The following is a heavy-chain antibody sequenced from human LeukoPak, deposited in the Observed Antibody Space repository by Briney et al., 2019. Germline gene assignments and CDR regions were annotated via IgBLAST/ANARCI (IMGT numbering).Heavy chain of an antibody. J-gene: IGHJ4*02. Sequence: PSETLSLTCTVSGGSISSSSYYWGWIRQPPGKGLEWIGNIYYSGSTYYNPSLKSRVTISVDTSKNQFSLKLSSVTAADTAVYYCARLCPCWPKGRGYSGYDLPPVGYWGQGTLVTVSS. CDR2: IYYSGST. CDR1: GGSISSSSYY. V-gene: IGHV4-39*07. CDR3: ARLCPCWPKGRGYSGYDLPPVGY. D-gene: IGHD5-12*01.